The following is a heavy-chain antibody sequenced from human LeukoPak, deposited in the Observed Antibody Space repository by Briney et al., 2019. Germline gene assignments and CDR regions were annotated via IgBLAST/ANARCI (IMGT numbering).Heavy chain of an antibody. Sequence: GGSQRLSCAASGFTFSSYWMHWVRQAPGKGLVWVSRINTDGSSTSYADSVKGRFTISRDDSENTLYLQMNSLRAEDTAVYYCAREGSGLSGSYVDNWGQGTLVTVSS. J-gene: IGHJ4*02. V-gene: IGHV3-74*01. CDR1: GFTFSSYW. CDR2: INTDGSST. D-gene: IGHD1-26*01. CDR3: AREGSGLSGSYVDN.